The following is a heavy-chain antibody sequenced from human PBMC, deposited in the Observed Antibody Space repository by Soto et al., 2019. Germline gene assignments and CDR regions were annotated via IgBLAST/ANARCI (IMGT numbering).Heavy chain of an antibody. CDR3: AQSLASHIQLGSDPYYYGMDV. D-gene: IGHD5-18*01. CDR1: GFTFSRYG. Sequence: QVQLVESGGGVVQPGRSLRLSCVASGFTFSRYGMHWVRQAPGKGLEWVAVISYDGSNKYYADSVKGRFTISRDNSKNPLHLPMNRLRAEDTAVYYCAQSLASHIQLGSDPYYYGMDVWGQGTTVTVSS. CDR2: ISYDGSNK. V-gene: IGHV3-30*03. J-gene: IGHJ6*02.